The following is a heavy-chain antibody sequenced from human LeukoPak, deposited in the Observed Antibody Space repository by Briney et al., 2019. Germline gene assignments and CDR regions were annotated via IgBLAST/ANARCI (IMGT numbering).Heavy chain of an antibody. CDR3: ARNLIPEQLVLNF. J-gene: IGHJ4*02. CDR2: IYYTGST. D-gene: IGHD6-13*01. Sequence: SETLSLTCTVSGGSISNYYWNWIRQPPGKGLEWIGYIYYTGSTNYNPSLKSRVTMSVDTSKNQFSLDLKSVTPEDTAVYYCARNLIPEQLVLNFWGQGTLVTVSS. V-gene: IGHV4-59*01. CDR1: GGSISNYY.